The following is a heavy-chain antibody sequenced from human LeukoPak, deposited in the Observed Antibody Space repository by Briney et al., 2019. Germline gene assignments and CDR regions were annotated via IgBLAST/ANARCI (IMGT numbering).Heavy chain of an antibody. CDR1: GGSFSGYY. D-gene: IGHD5-24*01. V-gene: IGHV4-34*01. J-gene: IGHJ4*02. CDR3: ARVRWLQRSQPKWGSGDY. CDR2: INHSGST. Sequence: SETLSLTCAVYGGSFSGYYCSWIRQPPGKGLEWIGEINHSGSTNYNPSLKSRVTISVDTSKNQFSLKLSSVTAADTAVYYCARVRWLQRSQPKWGSGDYWGQGTLVTVSS.